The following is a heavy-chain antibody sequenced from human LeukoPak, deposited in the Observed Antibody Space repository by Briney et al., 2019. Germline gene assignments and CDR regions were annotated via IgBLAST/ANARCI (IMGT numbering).Heavy chain of an antibody. D-gene: IGHD2-15*01. CDR1: GYTFTSYA. CDR2: INAGNGNT. CDR3: ARERSCSGGSCSGLDY. J-gene: IGHJ4*02. V-gene: IGHV1-3*01. Sequence: ASVKVSCKASGYTFTSYAMHWVRQAPGQRLEWMGWINAGNGNTKYSQKFQGRVTITRDTSASTAYMDLSSLRSEDTAVYYCARERSCSGGSCSGLDYWGQGTLVTVSS.